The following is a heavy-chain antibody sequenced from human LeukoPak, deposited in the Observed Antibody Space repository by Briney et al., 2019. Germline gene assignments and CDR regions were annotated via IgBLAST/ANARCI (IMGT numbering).Heavy chain of an antibody. D-gene: IGHD2-2*01. CDR2: SSSSSSYI. V-gene: IGHV3-21*01. CDR1: GFTISSYR. CDR3: ARDSDCSTTSCFVIDY. Sequence: GSLRLSCAASGFTISSYRINWVRQAPGKGLEWVSSSSSSSSYIYYADSVKGRFTISRDNAKNSLYLQMNSLRAEDTAVYYCARDSDCSTTSCFVIDYWGQGTLVSLSS. J-gene: IGHJ4*02.